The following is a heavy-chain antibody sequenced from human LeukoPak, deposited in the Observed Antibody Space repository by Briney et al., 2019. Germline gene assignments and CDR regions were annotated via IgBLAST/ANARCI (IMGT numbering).Heavy chain of an antibody. Sequence: GGSLRLSCAASGCNFSSYWMTWVRQAPGKGLEWVAKIKQDGSEKYYVGSVKGRFTISRDNAKISLYLQMNSLRAEDTAVYYCARKSYTSGCFDYWGQGTLVTVSS. CDR1: GCNFSSYW. J-gene: IGHJ4*02. D-gene: IGHD6-19*01. V-gene: IGHV3-7*05. CDR2: IKQDGSEK. CDR3: ARKSYTSGCFDY.